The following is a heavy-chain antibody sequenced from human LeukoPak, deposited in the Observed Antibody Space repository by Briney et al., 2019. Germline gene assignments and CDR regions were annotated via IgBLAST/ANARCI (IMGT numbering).Heavy chain of an antibody. Sequence: GASVKVSCKASGYTFTSYGISWVRQAPGQGLEWMGWISAYNGNTNYAQKLQGRVTMTTDTSTSTAYMELRSLRSDDTAVYYCARVLGYCSGGSCSVAVRLGFDPWGQGTLVTVSS. J-gene: IGHJ5*02. V-gene: IGHV1-18*01. CDR1: GYTFTSYG. CDR3: ARVLGYCSGGSCSVAVRLGFDP. CDR2: ISAYNGNT. D-gene: IGHD2-15*01.